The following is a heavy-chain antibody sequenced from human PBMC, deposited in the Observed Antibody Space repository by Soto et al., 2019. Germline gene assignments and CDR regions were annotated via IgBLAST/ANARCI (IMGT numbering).Heavy chain of an antibody. CDR1: GGTFSSYA. D-gene: IGHD4-4*01. Sequence: QVQLVQSGAEVKKPGSSVKVSCKASGGTFSSYAISWVRQAPGQGLEWMGGIIPIFGTANYAKKCQGRVTITADESTSTAYMELSSLRSEDTAVYYCAREGRYDYSTANWFDPWGQGTLVTVAS. CDR2: IIPIFGTA. J-gene: IGHJ5*02. CDR3: AREGRYDYSTANWFDP. V-gene: IGHV1-69*01.